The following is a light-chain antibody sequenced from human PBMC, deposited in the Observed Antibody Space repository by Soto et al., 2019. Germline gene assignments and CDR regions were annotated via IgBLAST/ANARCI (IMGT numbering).Light chain of an antibody. CDR1: QSVSSY. CDR3: QQHSNWPLTT. V-gene: IGKV3-11*01. J-gene: IGKJ5*01. Sequence: EIVLTQSPASLYLSPGGISTLSCSASQSVSSYLAWYQQKPGQAPRLLIYDASTRATGIPPRFSGSGSGTDFTLTISSLETEDFAVYYCQQHSNWPLTTVGHGTRVEIK. CDR2: DAS.